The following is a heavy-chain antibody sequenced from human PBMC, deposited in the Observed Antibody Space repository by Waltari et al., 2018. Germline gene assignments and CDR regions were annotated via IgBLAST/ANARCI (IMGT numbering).Heavy chain of an antibody. Sequence: QLQLQESGPGLVKPSETLSLTCTVSGGSISSSSYYCGWIRHPPGKGLEWIGSIYYSGSTYYNPSLTSRVTISVDTSKTQFSLKLSSVTAADTAVYYCARHVFGGSYYSGAFDIWGQGTMVTVSS. CDR3: ARHVFGGSYYSGAFDI. D-gene: IGHD1-26*01. J-gene: IGHJ3*02. CDR2: IYYSGST. CDR1: GGSISSSSYY. V-gene: IGHV4-39*01.